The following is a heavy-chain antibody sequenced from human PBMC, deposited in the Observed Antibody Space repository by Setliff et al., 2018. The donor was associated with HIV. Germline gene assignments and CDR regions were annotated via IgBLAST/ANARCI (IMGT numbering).Heavy chain of an antibody. CDR3: ARASAERSSVRGLGIAFDI. CDR2: IYYSGSS. V-gene: IGHV4-59*06. D-gene: IGHD3-10*01. Sequence: PSETLSLTCTVSGGSINSYYWSWIRQLPGKGLDWIGYIYYSGSSYYNPSLQSRVTISVDTSKNQFSLELTSVTAADTAVYYCARASAERSSVRGLGIAFDIWGQGTMVTVSS. J-gene: IGHJ3*02. CDR1: GGSINSYY.